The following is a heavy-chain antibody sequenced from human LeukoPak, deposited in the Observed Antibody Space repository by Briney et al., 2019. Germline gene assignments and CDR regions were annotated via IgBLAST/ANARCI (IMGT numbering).Heavy chain of an antibody. CDR1: GGSISSHNW. CDR2: IYHSGST. Sequence: SETLSLTCAVSGGSISSHNWGCWVRQPPGRGLWWIGEIYHSGSTNYNPYLKSRVTISVDKSKNQFSLKLNSVTAADTAVYYCAPLGYCSGDDCHRPYWGQGALVTVSS. J-gene: IGHJ4*02. CDR3: APLGYCSGDDCHRPY. D-gene: IGHD2-15*01. V-gene: IGHV4-4*02.